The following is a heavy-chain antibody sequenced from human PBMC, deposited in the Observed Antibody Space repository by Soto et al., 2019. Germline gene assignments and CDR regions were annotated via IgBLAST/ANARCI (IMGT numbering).Heavy chain of an antibody. CDR3: ARRDQIAYYYGMDV. Sequence: GGSLRLSCAASGFTFSNYAMHWARQAPGKGLEWVAVISYDGSNKYYADSVKGRFTISRDNAKNTLYLQMNSLSAEDTAVYYCARRDQIAYYYGMDVWGQGTTVTVSS. CDR1: GFTFSNYA. V-gene: IGHV3-30-3*01. D-gene: IGHD2-21*01. CDR2: ISYDGSNK. J-gene: IGHJ6*02.